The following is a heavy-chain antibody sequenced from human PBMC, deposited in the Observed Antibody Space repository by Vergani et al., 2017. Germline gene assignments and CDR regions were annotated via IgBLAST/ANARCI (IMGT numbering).Heavy chain of an antibody. CDR3: AKRGDYGDYLGH. J-gene: IGHJ4*02. V-gene: IGHV3-30*02. Sequence: QVQLVESGGGVVQPGGSLRLSCAASGFTFSNNYMQWVRQAPGKGLEWVALTRYDGSNKSYADSVKGRFTISRDNSKKMLYLQMNSLRTEDTAVYYCAKRGDYGDYLGHWGQGTLVIVSS. D-gene: IGHD4-17*01. CDR1: GFTFSNNY. CDR2: TRYDGSNK.